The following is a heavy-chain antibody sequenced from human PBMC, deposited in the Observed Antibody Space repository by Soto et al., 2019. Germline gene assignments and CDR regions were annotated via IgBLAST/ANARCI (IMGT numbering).Heavy chain of an antibody. CDR1: GFTFSNAW. CDR2: IKSKTDGGTT. Sequence: PGGSLRLSCAASGFTFSNAWMSWVRQAPGKGLEWVGRIKSKTDGGTTDYAAPVKGRFTISRDDSKNTLYLQMNSLKTEDTAVYYCTTCRLGGDYYYYGMDVWGQGTTVTVSS. J-gene: IGHJ6*02. D-gene: IGHD3-16*01. CDR3: TTCRLGGDYYYYGMDV. V-gene: IGHV3-15*01.